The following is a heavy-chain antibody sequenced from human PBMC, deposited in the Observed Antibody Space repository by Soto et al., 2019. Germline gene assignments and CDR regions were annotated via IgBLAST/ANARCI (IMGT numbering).Heavy chain of an antibody. Sequence: GGSLRLSCAASGFTFSSYGMHWVRQAPGKGLEWVAVIWYDGSNKYYADSVKGRFTISRDNSKNTLYLQMNSLRAEDTAVYYCARDTFSGSYLGGGNWFDPWGQGTLVTVSS. CDR2: IWYDGSNK. CDR1: GFTFSSYG. CDR3: ARDTFSGSYLGGGNWFDP. J-gene: IGHJ5*02. V-gene: IGHV3-33*01. D-gene: IGHD1-26*01.